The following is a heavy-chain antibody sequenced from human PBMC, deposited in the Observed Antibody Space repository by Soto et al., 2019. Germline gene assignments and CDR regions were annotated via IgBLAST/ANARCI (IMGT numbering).Heavy chain of an antibody. V-gene: IGHV3-66*01. CDR1: GFTVSSNY. CDR2: IYSGGST. D-gene: IGHD6-13*01. CDR3: ARDIAGDAFDI. Sequence: ESGGGLVQPGGSLRLSCAASGFTVSSNYMSWVRQAPGKGLEWVSVIYSGGSTYYADSVKGRFTISRDNSKNTLYLQMNSLRAEDTAVYYCARDIAGDAFDIWGQGTMVTVSS. J-gene: IGHJ3*02.